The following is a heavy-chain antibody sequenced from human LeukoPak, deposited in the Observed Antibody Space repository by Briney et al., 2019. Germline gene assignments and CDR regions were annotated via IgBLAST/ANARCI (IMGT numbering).Heavy chain of an antibody. D-gene: IGHD1-14*01. Sequence: ASVKVSCKASGYTFTSYYMHWVRQAPGQGLEWMGRINPNSGGTNYAQKFQGRVTMTRDTSISTAYMELSRLRSDDTAVYYCARYLATGGATDYWGQGTLVTVSS. CDR2: INPNSGGT. J-gene: IGHJ4*02. CDR1: GYTFTSYY. V-gene: IGHV1-2*06. CDR3: ARYLATGGATDY.